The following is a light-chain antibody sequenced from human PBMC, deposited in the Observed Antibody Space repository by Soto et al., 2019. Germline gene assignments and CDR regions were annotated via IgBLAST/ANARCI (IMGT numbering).Light chain of an antibody. J-gene: IGKJ1*01. Sequence: DIQMTQSPSTLSASVGDRVTITCRASQSISSWLAWYQQKPGKAPKLLIYKASSLESGVPSRFSGSGSGTEFTLTISSLQVDDFATYYCQQYNSYWTFGQGTKVEIK. CDR2: KAS. CDR1: QSISSW. V-gene: IGKV1-5*03. CDR3: QQYNSYWT.